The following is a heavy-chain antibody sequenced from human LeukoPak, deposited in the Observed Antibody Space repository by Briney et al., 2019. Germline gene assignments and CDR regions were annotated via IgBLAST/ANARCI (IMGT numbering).Heavy chain of an antibody. D-gene: IGHD5-12*01. J-gene: IGHJ4*02. Sequence: GESLQISCKGSGYSFTNYWIAWVRQMPGKGLEWMGIIYPGDSDIRYSPSFQGQVTISADKSISTAYLQWSSLKASDTAMYYCARHFGYTGYDGDYWGQGTLVTVSS. V-gene: IGHV5-51*01. CDR2: IYPGDSDI. CDR1: GYSFTNYW. CDR3: ARHFGYTGYDGDY.